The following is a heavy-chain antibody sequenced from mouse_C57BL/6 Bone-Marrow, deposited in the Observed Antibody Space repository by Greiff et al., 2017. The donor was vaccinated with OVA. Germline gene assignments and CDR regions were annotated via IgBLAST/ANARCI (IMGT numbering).Heavy chain of an antibody. Sequence: QVQLQQSGAELVKPGASVKISCKASGYTFSTSWMNWVKQRPGKGLEWIGQIYPGDGDTNYNGKFKGKATMTANKSSSTAYMQLSSLTSADSAVYFCARGAYWGQGTLVTVSA. J-gene: IGHJ3*01. CDR2: IYPGDGDT. CDR3: ARGAY. V-gene: IGHV1-80*01. CDR1: GYTFSTSW.